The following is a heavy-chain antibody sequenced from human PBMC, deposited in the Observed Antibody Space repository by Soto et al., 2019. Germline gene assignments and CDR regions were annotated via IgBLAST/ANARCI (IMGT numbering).Heavy chain of an antibody. J-gene: IGHJ5*02. D-gene: IGHD3-9*01. V-gene: IGHV4-59*01. CDR2: IYYSGST. CDR3: ARDLGYDILTGYPTSNWFDP. CDR1: GGSISSYY. Sequence: SETLSLTCTVSGGSISSYYWSWIRQPPGKGLEWIGYIYYSGSTNYNPSLKSRVTISVDTSKNQFSLKLSSVTAADTAVYYCARDLGYDILTGYPTSNWFDPWGQGTLVTVSS.